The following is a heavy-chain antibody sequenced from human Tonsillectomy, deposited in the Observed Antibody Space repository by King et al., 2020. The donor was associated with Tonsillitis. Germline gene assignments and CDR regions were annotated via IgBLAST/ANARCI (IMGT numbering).Heavy chain of an antibody. D-gene: IGHD6-19*01. Sequence: VQLVESGGGLVQPGGSLRLSCAASGFTFSSYAMSWVRQAPGKGLEWVSAISGSGGSTYYADAVRGRSTISSDNSKNTLYLQMTSLRAEDTAVYYCAKAMYSSGWYEPFDYWGQGTLVTVSS. J-gene: IGHJ4*02. CDR1: GFTFSSYA. CDR3: AKAMYSSGWYEPFDY. V-gene: IGHV3-23*04. CDR2: ISGSGGST.